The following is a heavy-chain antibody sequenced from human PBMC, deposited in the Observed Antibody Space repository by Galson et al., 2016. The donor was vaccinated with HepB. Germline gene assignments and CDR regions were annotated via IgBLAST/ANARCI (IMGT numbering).Heavy chain of an antibody. Sequence: SLRLSCAASGFTFSTYGMHWVRQAPGKGLEWVSGISGSGGRTYYADSVKGRFTISRDNSKNTVYLQMNSLRVEDTALYYCAKDGYFASGSALYGMDVWGQGTTVTVSS. D-gene: IGHD3-10*01. CDR3: AKDGYFASGSALYGMDV. CDR1: GFTFSTYG. J-gene: IGHJ6*02. V-gene: IGHV3-23*01. CDR2: ISGSGGRT.